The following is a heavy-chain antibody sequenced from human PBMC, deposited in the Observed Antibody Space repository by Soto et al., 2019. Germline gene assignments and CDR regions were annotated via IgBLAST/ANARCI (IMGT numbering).Heavy chain of an antibody. Sequence: EEQLLESGGGLVQPGGSLRLSCAASGFTFINYAMNWVRQAPGKGLEWVSGTSGGGDVAFYADSVKGRFTISRDNNKNTLDRQMNSLRVEDTALYYCVKKAIGTVRNPVYWHFDLWGRGILVTVSS. CDR2: TSGGGDVA. J-gene: IGHJ2*01. CDR1: GFTFINYA. CDR3: VKKAIGTVRNPVYWHFDL. D-gene: IGHD4-17*01. V-gene: IGHV3-23*01.